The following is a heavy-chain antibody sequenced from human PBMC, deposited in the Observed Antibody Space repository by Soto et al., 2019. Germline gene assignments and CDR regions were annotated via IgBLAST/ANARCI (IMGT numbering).Heavy chain of an antibody. J-gene: IGHJ4*02. CDR2: ISYDGSNK. CDR1: GFTFSSYA. V-gene: IGHV3-30-3*01. CDR3: ATDAYDSSSDY. Sequence: QVQLVESGGGVVQPGRSLRLSCAASGFTFSSYAMHWVRQAPGKGLEWVAVISYDGSNKYYADSVKGRFTISRDNSKNTLYLQMNSLRAEDTAVYYCATDAYDSSSDYWGQGTLVTVSS. D-gene: IGHD3-22*01.